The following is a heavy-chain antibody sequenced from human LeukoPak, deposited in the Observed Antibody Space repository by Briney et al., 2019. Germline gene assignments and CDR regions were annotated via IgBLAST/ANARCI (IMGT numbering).Heavy chain of an antibody. CDR3: ARAVVVVTAFEAFDI. V-gene: IGHV4-59*01. D-gene: IGHD2-21*02. CDR2: IYYSGST. Sequence: SETLSLTCTVSGGSISSYYWSWIRQPPGKGLEWIGYIYYSGSTNYNPSLKSRVTISVDTSKNQFSLKLSSVTAADTAVYYCARAVVVVTAFEAFDIWGQGAMVTVSS. J-gene: IGHJ3*02. CDR1: GGSISSYY.